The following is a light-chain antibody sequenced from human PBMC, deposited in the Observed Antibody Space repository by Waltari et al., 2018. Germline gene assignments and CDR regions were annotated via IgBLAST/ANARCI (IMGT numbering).Light chain of an antibody. Sequence: EIVLTPSPATLSLSPGERATLSCRASQSVSSSLAWHQQKPGQAPRLLIYGTSTRATGIPDRFSGSGSGADFTLTISSLEPEDFAVYYCQQYSNWPLTFGGGTKVEIK. CDR2: GTS. J-gene: IGKJ4*01. V-gene: IGKV3-15*01. CDR3: QQYSNWPLT. CDR1: QSVSSS.